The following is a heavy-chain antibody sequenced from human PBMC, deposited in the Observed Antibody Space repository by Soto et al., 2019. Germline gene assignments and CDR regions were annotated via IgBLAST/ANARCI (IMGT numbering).Heavy chain of an antibody. Sequence: PGESLKISCKGSGYSFTSYWIGWVRQMPGKGLEWMGIIYPGDSDTRYSPSFQGQVTISADKSISTAYLQWSSLKASDTAMYYCPRRSAMIVSRDAFDIWGQGTMVTVSS. CDR2: IYPGDSDT. V-gene: IGHV5-51*01. D-gene: IGHD3-22*01. J-gene: IGHJ3*02. CDR1: GYSFTSYW. CDR3: PRRSAMIVSRDAFDI.